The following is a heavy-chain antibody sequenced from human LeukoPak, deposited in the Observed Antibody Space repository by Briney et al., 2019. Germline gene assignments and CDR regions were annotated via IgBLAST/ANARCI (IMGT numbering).Heavy chain of an antibody. Sequence: PGGSLRLSCAASGFTFSSYSMNWVRQAPGKGLEWVSSISSSSSYIYYADSVKGRFTISRDNAKNSLYLQMNSLRAEDTAVYYCARDNYGSGSYYSPFVYYYYYMDVWGKGTTVTVSS. V-gene: IGHV3-21*01. CDR1: GFTFSSYS. D-gene: IGHD3-10*01. CDR3: ARDNYGSGSYYSPFVYYYYYMDV. J-gene: IGHJ6*03. CDR2: ISSSSSYI.